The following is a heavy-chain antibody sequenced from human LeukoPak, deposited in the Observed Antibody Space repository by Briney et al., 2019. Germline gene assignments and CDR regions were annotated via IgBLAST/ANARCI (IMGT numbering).Heavy chain of an antibody. CDR1: GFTFSSYS. Sequence: PGGSLRLSCAASGFTFSSYSMNWVRQAPGKGLEWVSSISSSSSYIYYADSVKGRFTISRDNAKNSLYLQMNSLRAEDTAVYYCASIAVAGTPFDYWGQGTLVTVSS. CDR2: ISSSSSYI. D-gene: IGHD6-19*01. V-gene: IGHV3-21*01. J-gene: IGHJ4*02. CDR3: ASIAVAGTPFDY.